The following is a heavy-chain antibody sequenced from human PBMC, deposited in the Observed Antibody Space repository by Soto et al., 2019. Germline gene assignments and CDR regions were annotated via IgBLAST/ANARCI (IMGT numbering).Heavy chain of an antibody. CDR1: GFTFSSYG. V-gene: IGHV3-30*18. D-gene: IGHD2-2*01. Sequence: GGSLRLSCAASGFTFSSYGMHWVRQAPGKGLEWVAVISYDGSNKYYADSVKGRFTISRDNSKNTLYLQMNSLRAEDTAVYYCAKEGYCSSTSCPITYYYYGMDVWGQGTTVTVSS. CDR3: AKEGYCSSTSCPITYYYYGMDV. CDR2: ISYDGSNK. J-gene: IGHJ6*02.